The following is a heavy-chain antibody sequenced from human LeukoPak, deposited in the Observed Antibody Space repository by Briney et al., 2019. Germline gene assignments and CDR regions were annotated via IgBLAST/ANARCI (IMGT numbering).Heavy chain of an antibody. D-gene: IGHD5-18*01. CDR1: GGSISSYY. Sequence: PSETLSLTCTVSGGSISSYYWSWIRQPPGKGLEWIGYSYYSGSTNSNPSLKSRVTISVDTSKNQFSLKLSSVTAADTAVYYCARQAVDTAMVTPNYYYYYGMDVWGQGATVTVSS. J-gene: IGHJ6*02. CDR3: ARQAVDTAMVTPNYYYYYGMDV. CDR2: SYYSGST. V-gene: IGHV4-59*08.